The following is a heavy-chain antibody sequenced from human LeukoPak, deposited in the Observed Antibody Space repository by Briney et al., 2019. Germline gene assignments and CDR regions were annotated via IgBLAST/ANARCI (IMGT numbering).Heavy chain of an antibody. V-gene: IGHV1-2*02. J-gene: IGHJ4*02. D-gene: IGHD1-26*01. Sequence: GGSLRLSCAASGYTFTGYYMHWVRQAPGQGLEWMGWINPNSGGTNYAQKFQGRVTMTRDTSISTAYMELSRLRSDDTAVYYCARVGRGATNYFDYWGQGTLVTVSS. CDR3: ARVGRGATNYFDY. CDR1: GYTFTGYY. CDR2: INPNSGGT.